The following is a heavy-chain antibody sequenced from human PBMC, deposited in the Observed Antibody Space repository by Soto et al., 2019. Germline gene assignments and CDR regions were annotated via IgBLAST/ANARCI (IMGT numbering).Heavy chain of an antibody. CDR3: ARFLFPDSSSWYWYFDL. Sequence: SETLSLTCTVSGGSISSYYWSWIRQPPGKGLEWIGYIYYSGSTNYNPSLKSRVTISVDTSKNQFSLKLSSVTAADTAVYYCARFLFPDSSSWYWYFDLWGRGTLVTVSS. D-gene: IGHD6-13*01. CDR1: GGSISSYY. CDR2: IYYSGST. J-gene: IGHJ2*01. V-gene: IGHV4-59*01.